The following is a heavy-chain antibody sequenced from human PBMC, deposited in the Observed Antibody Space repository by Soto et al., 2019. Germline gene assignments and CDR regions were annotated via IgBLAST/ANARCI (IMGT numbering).Heavy chain of an antibody. V-gene: IGHV3-9*01. CDR1: GFTFDDYA. CDR2: ISWNSGSI. D-gene: IGHD1-26*01. CDR3: AKGSGGSYAFDI. Sequence: GGSLRLSCAASGFTFDDYAMHWVRQAPGKGLEWVSGISWNSGSIGYADSVKGRFTISRDNAKNSLYLQMNSLRAEDTALYYCAKGSGGSYAFDIWGQGTMVTVSS. J-gene: IGHJ3*02.